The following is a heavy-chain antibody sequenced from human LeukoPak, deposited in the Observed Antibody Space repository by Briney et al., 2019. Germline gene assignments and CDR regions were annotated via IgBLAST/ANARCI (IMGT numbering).Heavy chain of an antibody. CDR2: IDPSDSYT. D-gene: IGHD1-1*01. V-gene: IGHV5-10-1*01. CDR1: GYSFTSYW. CDR3: ARLGGLEPPYSWGGFDP. Sequence: RGESLKFSCKGSGYSFTSYWISWVRQLPGKGLEWMGRIDPSDSYTNYSPSLQGHVTISADKSISTAYLQWSSLKASDTAMYYCARLGGLEPPYSWGGFDPWGQGTLVTVSS. J-gene: IGHJ5*02.